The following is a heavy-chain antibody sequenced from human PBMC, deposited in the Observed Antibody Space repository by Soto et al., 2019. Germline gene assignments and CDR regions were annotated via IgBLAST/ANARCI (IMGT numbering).Heavy chain of an antibody. Sequence: GPSVKVSCKASGYTFTSYDINWVRQATGQGLEWMGWMNPNSGNTGYAQKFQGRVTMTRNTSISTAYMELSSLRSEDTAVYYCARGNIVVVTASYYYYGMDVWGQGTTVTVSS. CDR1: GYTFTSYD. CDR3: ARGNIVVVTASYYYYGMDV. CDR2: MNPNSGNT. J-gene: IGHJ6*02. D-gene: IGHD2-21*02. V-gene: IGHV1-8*01.